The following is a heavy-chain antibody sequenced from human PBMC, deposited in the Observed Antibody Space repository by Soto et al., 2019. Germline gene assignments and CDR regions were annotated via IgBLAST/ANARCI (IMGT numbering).Heavy chain of an antibody. D-gene: IGHD3-10*01. J-gene: IGHJ5*01. CDR2: IYYSGST. CDR3: AAGDFSGSGTYYNGWFDS. Sequence: SETLSLTCTVSGGSVSSSIYYWGWIRQPPRKGLEWIGSIYYSGSTYYNPSLKSRVTISLDTSKNQFSLRLNSVTAADAALYYCAAGDFSGSGTYYNGWFDSWGQGTLVPVSS. CDR1: GGSVSSSIYY. V-gene: IGHV4-39*01.